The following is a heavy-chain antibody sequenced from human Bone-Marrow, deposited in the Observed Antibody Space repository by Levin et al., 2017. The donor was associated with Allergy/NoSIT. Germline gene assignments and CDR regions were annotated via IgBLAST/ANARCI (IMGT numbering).Heavy chain of an antibody. CDR3: MRDYNWNFAN. J-gene: IGHJ4*02. V-gene: IGHV1-2*02. D-gene: IGHD1-1*01. CDR1: GYTFTSFY. Sequence: PGESLKISCQASGYTFTSFYLHWVRQAPGQGLEWMGWINPYNGDTKFAPQFQRRITMTRDTSISTAYLWLSALTSDDTAVYYCMRDYNWNFANWGQGTLVTVSS. CDR2: INPYNGDT.